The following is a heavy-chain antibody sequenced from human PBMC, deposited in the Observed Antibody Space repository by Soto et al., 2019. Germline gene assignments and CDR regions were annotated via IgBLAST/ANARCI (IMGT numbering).Heavy chain of an antibody. D-gene: IGHD2-15*01. Sequence: PSETLSLTCAVYGGSFSGYYWSWIRQPPGKGLEWIGEINHSGSTNYNPSLKSRVTISVDTSKNLFSLKLSSVTAADTALFYCARGLIPIVVVVAADAFDIWGQGTMVTVSS. CDR2: INHSGST. J-gene: IGHJ3*02. V-gene: IGHV4-34*01. CDR3: ARGLIPIVVVVAADAFDI. CDR1: GGSFSGYY.